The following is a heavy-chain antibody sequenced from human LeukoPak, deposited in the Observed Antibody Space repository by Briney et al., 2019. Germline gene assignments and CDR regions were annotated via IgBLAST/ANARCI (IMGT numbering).Heavy chain of an antibody. CDR3: ARHGTEYYYDSSGYYGAGPFDP. D-gene: IGHD3-22*01. Sequence: SETLSLTCTVSGYSISSGYYWGWIRQPPGEGLEWIGTIYHSGSTYYNPSLKSRLTISADTSKNQFSLKLSSVTAADTAVYYCARHGTEYYYDSSGYYGAGPFDPWGQGTLVTVSS. J-gene: IGHJ5*02. CDR2: IYHSGST. V-gene: IGHV4-38-2*02. CDR1: GYSISSGYY.